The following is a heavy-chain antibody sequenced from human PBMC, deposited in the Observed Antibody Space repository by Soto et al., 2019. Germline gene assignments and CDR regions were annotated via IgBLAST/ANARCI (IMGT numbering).Heavy chain of an antibody. Sequence: GGSLRLSCAASGFTFSSYWMHWVRQAPGKGLVWVSRINSDGSSTSYADSVKGRFTISRDNAKNTLYLQMNSLRAEDTAVYYCARAPWGYSSGWYGGPKDWFDPWGQGTLVTVSS. CDR3: ARAPWGYSSGWYGGPKDWFDP. CDR1: GFTFSSYW. D-gene: IGHD6-19*01. J-gene: IGHJ5*02. V-gene: IGHV3-74*01. CDR2: INSDGSST.